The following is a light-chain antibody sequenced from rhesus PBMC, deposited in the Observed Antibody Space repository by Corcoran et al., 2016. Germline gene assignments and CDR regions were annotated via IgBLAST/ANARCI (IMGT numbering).Light chain of an antibody. CDR1: QNIYSH. V-gene: IGKV1S12*01. J-gene: IGKJ1*01. CDR3: QQYYDNPRT. CDR2: STS. Sequence: DIQMTQSPPALSASVGDRVTISCRASQNIYSHLAWYQQKPGKAPKFLIYSTSRLQTGIPSRFSGSGSRTDFTLPISSLQPEDSATYYCQQYYDNPRTFGRGTKVEIK.